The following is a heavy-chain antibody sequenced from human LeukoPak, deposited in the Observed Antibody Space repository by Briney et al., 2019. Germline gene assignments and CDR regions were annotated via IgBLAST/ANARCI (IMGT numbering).Heavy chain of an antibody. CDR3: ARSVTYNWFDP. J-gene: IGHJ5*02. CDR2: IYYSGST. D-gene: IGHD4-17*01. Sequence: SETLSLTCTVSGGSISSYYWSWIRQPPGKGLEWIGYIYYSGSTNYNPSLKSRVTISVDTSKNQFSLKLSSVTAADTAVYYCARSVTYNWFDPWGQGTLVTVSS. CDR1: GGSISSYY. V-gene: IGHV4-59*01.